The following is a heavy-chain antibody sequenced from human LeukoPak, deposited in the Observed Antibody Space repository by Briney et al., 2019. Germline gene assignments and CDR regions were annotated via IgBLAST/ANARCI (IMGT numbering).Heavy chain of an antibody. J-gene: IGHJ5*02. CDR3: TRCAILSSGPFDP. CDR1: GFTFSGSA. Sequence: SGGSLRLSCAASGFTFSGSAMHWVRQASGKGLEWVGRIRSKANSYATAYAASVKGRFTISRDDSKNTAYLQMNSLKTEDTAVYYCTRCAILSSGPFDPWGQGTLVTVSS. V-gene: IGHV3-73*01. CDR2: IRSKANSYAT. D-gene: IGHD6-19*01.